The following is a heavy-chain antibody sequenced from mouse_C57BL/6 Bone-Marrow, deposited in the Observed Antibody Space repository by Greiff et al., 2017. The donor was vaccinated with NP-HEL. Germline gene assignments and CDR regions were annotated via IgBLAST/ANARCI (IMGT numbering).Heavy chain of an antibody. J-gene: IGHJ2*01. Sequence: QVHVKQPGAELVRPGSSVKLSCKASGYTFTSYWMHWVKQRPIQGLEWIGNIDPSDSETHYIQKFKDKATLTVDKSSSTAYMQLSSLTSEDSAVYYCARRDYSNYVDYFDYWGQGTTLTVSS. CDR1: GYTFTSYW. CDR2: IDPSDSET. V-gene: IGHV1-52*01. CDR3: ARRDYSNYVDYFDY. D-gene: IGHD2-5*01.